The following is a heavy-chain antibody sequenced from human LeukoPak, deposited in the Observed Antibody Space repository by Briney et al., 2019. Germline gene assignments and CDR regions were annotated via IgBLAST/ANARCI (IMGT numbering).Heavy chain of an antibody. V-gene: IGHV3-15*01. Sequence: GGPLRFSCTASEFTLPDVWLSWDRQTPGKGLEWFARIISKSGGGTTDYAAPVKGRFTISRDDSKNMLYLQTNSLKAEDTAVYYCATHSNVWLLGNWGQGTLGTVSS. CDR3: ATHSNVWLLGN. CDR1: EFTLPDVW. CDR2: IISKSGGGTT. J-gene: IGHJ4*02. D-gene: IGHD6-19*01.